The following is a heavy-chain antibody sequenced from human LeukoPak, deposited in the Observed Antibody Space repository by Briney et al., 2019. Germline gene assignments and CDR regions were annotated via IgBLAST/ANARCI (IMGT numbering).Heavy chain of an antibody. V-gene: IGHV3-7*01. CDR3: AKDHGTDSRGWLIHDPFFDY. CDR2: IKHDGSEK. D-gene: IGHD6-19*01. J-gene: IGHJ4*02. Sequence: PGGSLRLSCSASGFTFTRYWMSWVRQAPGKGLEWVANIKHDGSEKYYVDSVKGRFTISRDNAKNSLFLQMNSLRAEDTAVYYCAKDHGTDSRGWLIHDPFFDYWGQGTLVTVSS. CDR1: GFTFTRYW.